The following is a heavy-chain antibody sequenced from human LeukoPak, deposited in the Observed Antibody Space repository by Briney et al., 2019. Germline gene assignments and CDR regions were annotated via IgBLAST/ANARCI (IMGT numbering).Heavy chain of an antibody. Sequence: AASVKVSCKASGGTFSSYAISWVRQAPGQGLEWMGGVIPIFGTANYAQKFQGRVTITADKSTSTAYMELSSLRSEDTAVYYCARQRITMVRGVIIYEGAHFDYWGQGTLVTVSS. CDR2: VIPIFGTA. J-gene: IGHJ4*02. D-gene: IGHD3-10*01. CDR1: GGTFSSYA. V-gene: IGHV1-69*06. CDR3: ARQRITMVRGVIIYEGAHFDY.